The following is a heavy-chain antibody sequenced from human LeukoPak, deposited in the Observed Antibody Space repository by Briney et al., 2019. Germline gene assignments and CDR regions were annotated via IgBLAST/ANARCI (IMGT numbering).Heavy chain of an antibody. CDR1: GYRFSNYG. D-gene: IGHD5-18*01. V-gene: IGHV1-18*01. Sequence: ASVNVSCKASGYRFSNYGIGWVRQAPGQGLEWMGWVSGYNGNTNFAQKLQGRVTMTTDTSTSTAYMELRSLRSDDTAVYYCAREVSWGGYSYGRKWFGPWGQGTLVTVSS. CDR2: VSGYNGNT. CDR3: AREVSWGGYSYGRKWFGP. J-gene: IGHJ5*02.